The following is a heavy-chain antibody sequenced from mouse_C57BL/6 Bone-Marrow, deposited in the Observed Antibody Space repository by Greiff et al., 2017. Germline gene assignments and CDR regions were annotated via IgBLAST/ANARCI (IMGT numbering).Heavy chain of an antibody. CDR1: GYTFTDYY. CDR3: YGSSYNYAMDY. V-gene: IGHV1-19*01. CDR2: INPYNGGT. D-gene: IGHD1-1*01. J-gene: IGHJ4*01. Sequence: EVKLVESGPVLVKPGASVKMSCKASGYTFTDYYMNWVKQSHGKSLEWIGVINPYNGGTSYNQKFKGKATLTVDKSSSTAYMELNSLTSEDSAVYYCYGSSYNYAMDYWGQGTSVTVSS.